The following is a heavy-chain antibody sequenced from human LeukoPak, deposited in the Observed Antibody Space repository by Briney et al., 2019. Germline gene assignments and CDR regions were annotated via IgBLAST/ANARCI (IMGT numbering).Heavy chain of an antibody. V-gene: IGHV4-61*02. CDR2: IYTSGST. CDR3: AREGGYSGSYYVYY. D-gene: IGHD1-26*01. J-gene: IGHJ4*02. Sequence: SSQTLSLTCTVSGGSISSGSYYRSWIRQPAGKGLEWIGRIYTSGSTNYNPSLKSRVTISVDTSKNQFSLKLSSVTAADTAVYYCAREGGYSGSYYVYYWGQGTLVTVSS. CDR1: GGSISSGSYY.